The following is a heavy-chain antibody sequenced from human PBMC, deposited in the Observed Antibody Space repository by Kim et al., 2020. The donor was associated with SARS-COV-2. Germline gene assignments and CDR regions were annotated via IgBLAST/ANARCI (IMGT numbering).Heavy chain of an antibody. J-gene: IGHJ3*02. Sequence: SETLSLTCTVSGGSISSYYWSWIRQPPGKGLEWIGYIYYSGSTNYNPSLKSLVTISVDTTKNQFSLKLSSVTAADTAVYYCAGRGELRGSDAFDIWGQGTMVTVSS. CDR2: IYYSGST. CDR3: AGRGELRGSDAFDI. CDR1: GGSISSYY. D-gene: IGHD3-16*01. V-gene: IGHV4-59*08.